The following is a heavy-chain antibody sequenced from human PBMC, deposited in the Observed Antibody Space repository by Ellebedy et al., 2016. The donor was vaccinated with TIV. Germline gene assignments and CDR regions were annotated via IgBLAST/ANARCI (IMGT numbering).Heavy chain of an antibody. CDR3: TGFLAVRGG. D-gene: IGHD3-10*01. Sequence: GGSLRLSCEASGFTFSNFNMHWVRQAPGKGLEWVAFISNDGTNNYYADSVRGRFTISRDNSKKTLYLQMNSLRVEDTAVYYCTGFLAVRGGWGQGTLVTVSS. J-gene: IGHJ4*02. CDR1: GFTFSNFN. CDR2: ISNDGTNN. V-gene: IGHV3-30-3*01.